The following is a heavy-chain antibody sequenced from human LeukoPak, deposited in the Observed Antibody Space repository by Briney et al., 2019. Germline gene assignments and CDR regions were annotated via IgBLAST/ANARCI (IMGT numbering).Heavy chain of an antibody. J-gene: IGHJ4*02. CDR1: GRSFSTWS. CDR3: AKVRYSSGYPY. V-gene: IGHV3-21*04. D-gene: IGHD3-22*01. Sequence: GGSLRLSCAASGRSFSTWSRNWVRQAPGKGLERVSSISSDGDYTYHADSVKGRFTISRDNAKNSLHLHMNSLRAEDTAVYYCAKVRYSSGYPYWGQGTLVTVSS. CDR2: ISSDGDYT.